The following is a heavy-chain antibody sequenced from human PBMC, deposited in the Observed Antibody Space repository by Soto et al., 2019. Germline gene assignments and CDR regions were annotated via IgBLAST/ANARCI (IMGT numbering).Heavy chain of an antibody. Sequence: SETLSLTCTVSGGSISSYYWSWIRQPPGKGLEWIGYIYYSGSTNYNPSLKSRVTISVDTSKNQFSLKLSSVTAADTAVYYCARGIFYCGGDCYSNSVAPFDYWGQGTLVTVSS. CDR3: ARGIFYCGGDCYSNSVAPFDY. D-gene: IGHD2-21*02. CDR1: GGSISSYY. J-gene: IGHJ4*02. V-gene: IGHV4-59*12. CDR2: IYYSGST.